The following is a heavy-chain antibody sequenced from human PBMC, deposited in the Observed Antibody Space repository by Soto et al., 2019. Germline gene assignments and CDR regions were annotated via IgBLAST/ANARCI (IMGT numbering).Heavy chain of an antibody. D-gene: IGHD6-13*01. J-gene: IGHJ3*02. Sequence: QVQLVQSGAEVKKPGASVKVSCKASGYTFTSYGISWVRQAPGQGLEWMGWISAYNGNTNYAQKLQGRVTMTTDTSTSTAYMEVRSLRSDDTAVYYCTTPGYSSSWYVSAFDIWGQGTMVTVSS. V-gene: IGHV1-18*01. CDR2: ISAYNGNT. CDR1: GYTFTSYG. CDR3: TTPGYSSSWYVSAFDI.